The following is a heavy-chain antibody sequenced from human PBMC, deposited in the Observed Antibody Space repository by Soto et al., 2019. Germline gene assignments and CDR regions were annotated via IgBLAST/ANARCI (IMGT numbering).Heavy chain of an antibody. CDR3: AREGSYGCSCESLDV. CDR2: LDQSGGT. D-gene: IGHD3-16*01. J-gene: IGHJ6*02. Sequence: SETLSLTCAVVGDSLRGQSWNWIRQSPGKGLEWIGELDQSGGTNYNPSLKSRAIISDDTSKNQFSLTLTSVTAADTAVYYCAREGSYGCSCESLDVWGQGXTVTVSS. V-gene: IGHV4-34*01. CDR1: GDSLRGQS.